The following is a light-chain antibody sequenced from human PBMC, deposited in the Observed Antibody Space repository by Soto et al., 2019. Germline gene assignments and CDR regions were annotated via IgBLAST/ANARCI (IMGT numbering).Light chain of an antibody. CDR3: QQYNSSPVT. Sequence: IVLTQSPGTLSLSPGERATLSCGASESVSASYLAWYQQKPGQAPRLLIYGASRRATGIPDRFSAGGSGTDFTLTISRLEPEDFAVYYCQQYNSSPVTFGQGNTVEIK. J-gene: IGKJ2*01. CDR2: GAS. V-gene: IGKV3-20*01. CDR1: ESVSASY.